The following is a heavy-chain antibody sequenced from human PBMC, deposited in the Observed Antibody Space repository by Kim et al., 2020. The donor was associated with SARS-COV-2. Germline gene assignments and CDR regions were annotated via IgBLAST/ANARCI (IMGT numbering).Heavy chain of an antibody. CDR3: ARDEGGYKGWVDP. CDR1: GFTFSSYS. D-gene: IGHD5-12*01. CDR2: ISSSSSTI. V-gene: IGHV3-48*01. Sequence: GGSLRLSCAASGFTFSSYSMNWVRQAPGKGLEWVSYISSSSSTIYYADPVKGRFTISRDNAKNSLYLQRNSLRAEDTAVYYCARDEGGYKGWVDPWGQGTLVTVSS. J-gene: IGHJ5*02.